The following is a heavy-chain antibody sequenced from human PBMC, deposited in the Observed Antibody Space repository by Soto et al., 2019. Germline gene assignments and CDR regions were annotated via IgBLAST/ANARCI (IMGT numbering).Heavy chain of an antibody. CDR2: IIPIFGTA. V-gene: IGHV1-69*12. CDR3: ARKIGYYDSRPYGMDV. Sequence: QVQLVQSGAEVKKPGSSVKVSCKASGGTFSSYAISWVRQAPGQGLEWMGGIIPIFGTANYAQKFQGRVTITADESTRTAYMELSSLRSEDTAVYYCARKIGYYDSRPYGMDVWGQGTTVTVSS. CDR1: GGTFSSYA. D-gene: IGHD3-22*01. J-gene: IGHJ6*02.